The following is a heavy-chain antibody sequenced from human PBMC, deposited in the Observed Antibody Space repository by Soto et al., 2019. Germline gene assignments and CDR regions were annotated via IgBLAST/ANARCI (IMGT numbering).Heavy chain of an antibody. D-gene: IGHD3-10*01. Sequence: PSETLSLTCTVSGGSISSYYWSWIRQPPGKGLEWIGYIYYSGSTNYNPSLKSRVTISVDTSKNQFSLKLSSVTAADTAVYYCARGPEVLSPHYYGMDVWGQGTTVTVSS. CDR2: IYYSGST. J-gene: IGHJ6*02. V-gene: IGHV4-59*01. CDR1: GGSISSYY. CDR3: ARGPEVLSPHYYGMDV.